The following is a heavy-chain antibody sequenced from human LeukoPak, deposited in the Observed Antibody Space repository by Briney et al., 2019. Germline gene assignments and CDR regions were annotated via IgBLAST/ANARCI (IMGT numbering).Heavy chain of an antibody. CDR1: GFTFSSYA. Sequence: GGSLRLSCAASGFTFSSYAMTWVRQSPEKGLHWVSGISGSGGSTYYADSVKGRFTISRDNSKNTLYLQMNSLRAEDTAVYYCAKAIDTVAVAGYFDYWGQGTLVTVSS. D-gene: IGHD5-12*01. CDR3: AKAIDTVAVAGYFDY. J-gene: IGHJ4*02. CDR2: ISGSGGST. V-gene: IGHV3-23*01.